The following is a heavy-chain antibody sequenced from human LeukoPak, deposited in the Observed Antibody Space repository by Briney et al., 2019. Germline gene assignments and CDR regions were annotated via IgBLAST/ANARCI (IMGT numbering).Heavy chain of an antibody. CDR3: ARGAYCSSASCYPGAFDI. CDR2: ISAYNGYT. J-gene: IGHJ3*02. CDR1: GYTFTSYG. Sequence: ASVKVSCKTSGYTFTSYGISWVRQAPGQGLEWMGWISAYNGYTNYAQKLQGRVTMTTDTSTSTAHMELRSLRSDDTAVYYCARGAYCSSASCYPGAFDIWGQGTMVAVSS. V-gene: IGHV1-18*01. D-gene: IGHD2-2*01.